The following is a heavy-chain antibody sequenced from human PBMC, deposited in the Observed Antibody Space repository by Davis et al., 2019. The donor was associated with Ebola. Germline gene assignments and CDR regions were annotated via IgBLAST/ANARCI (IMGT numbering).Heavy chain of an antibody. CDR1: GGSISSSNW. J-gene: IGHJ4*02. D-gene: IGHD6-6*01. CDR3: ARVLRVSSSSTVFDY. V-gene: IGHV4-4*02. Sequence: MPGGSLRLSCAVSGGSISSSNWWSWVRQLPGKGLEWIGEIYHSGSTNYNPSLKSRVTISVDKSKNQFSLKLSSVTAADTAVYYCARVLRVSSSSTVFDYWGQGTLVTVSS. CDR2: IYHSGST.